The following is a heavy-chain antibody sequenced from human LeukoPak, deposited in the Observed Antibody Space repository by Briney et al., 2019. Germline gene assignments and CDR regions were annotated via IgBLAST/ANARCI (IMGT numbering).Heavy chain of an antibody. Sequence: SETLSLTCTVSGGSISSYYWSWIRQPPGKGLEWIGYIYYSGSTNYNPSLKSRVTISVDTSKNQFSLKLSSVTAADTAVYYCARDDGQQGAFDIWGQGTMVTVSS. CDR3: ARDDGQQGAFDI. J-gene: IGHJ3*02. CDR1: GGSISSYY. CDR2: IYYSGST. V-gene: IGHV4-59*01. D-gene: IGHD6-13*01.